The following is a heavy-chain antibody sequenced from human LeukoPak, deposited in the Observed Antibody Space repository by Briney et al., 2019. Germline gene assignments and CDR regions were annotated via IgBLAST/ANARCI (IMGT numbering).Heavy chain of an antibody. CDR3: ARERDGDLPDV. Sequence: PSETLSLTCTVSGGSISSYYWSWIRQPAGKGLDGIGRIYTSGSTNYNPSLKSRVTMSVDTSKHQFSLKLSSVTAADTAVYYCARERDGDLPDVWGQGATVTVSS. V-gene: IGHV4-4*07. CDR1: GGSISSYY. J-gene: IGHJ6*02. CDR2: IYTSGST. D-gene: IGHD4-17*01.